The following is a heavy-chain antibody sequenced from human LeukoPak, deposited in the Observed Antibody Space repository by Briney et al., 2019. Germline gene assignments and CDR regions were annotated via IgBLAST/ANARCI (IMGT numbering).Heavy chain of an antibody. D-gene: IGHD3-22*01. CDR3: ARDMGLYFYDSSGPDAFDI. J-gene: IGHJ3*02. CDR1: GGSFSGYY. Sequence: PSETLSLTCAVYGGSFSGYYWSWIRQPPGKGLEWIGEINHSGSTNYNPSLKSRVTISVDTSNNQFSLKLSSVTAADTAVYYCARDMGLYFYDSSGPDAFDIWGQGTMVIVSS. CDR2: INHSGST. V-gene: IGHV4-34*09.